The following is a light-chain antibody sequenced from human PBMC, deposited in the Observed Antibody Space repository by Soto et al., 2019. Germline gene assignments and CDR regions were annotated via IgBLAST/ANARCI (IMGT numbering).Light chain of an antibody. CDR1: TGAVTSGHY. Sequence: QTVVTQEPSLTVSPGGTVTLTCGSSTGAVTSGHYPYWFHQKPGQAPRTLIYDTSNKHSWTPARFSGSLLGGKAALTLSGAQPEDEAEYYCLLSYRGAGEVFGGGTKLTVL. CDR2: DTS. CDR3: LLSYRGAGEV. J-gene: IGLJ3*02. V-gene: IGLV7-46*01.